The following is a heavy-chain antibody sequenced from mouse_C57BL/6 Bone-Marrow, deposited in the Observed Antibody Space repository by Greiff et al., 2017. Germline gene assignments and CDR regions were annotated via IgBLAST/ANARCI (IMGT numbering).Heavy chain of an antibody. Sequence: VQLQQSGAELVRPGASVTLSCKASGYTFTDYEMHWVKQTPVHGLAWIGAIDPETGGTAYNQKFKGKAILTADKSSSTAYMELRSLTSEDSAVYYCTRGGAYWGQGTLGTVSA. CDR2: IDPETGGT. V-gene: IGHV1-15*01. J-gene: IGHJ3*01. CDR1: GYTFTDYE. CDR3: TRGGAY.